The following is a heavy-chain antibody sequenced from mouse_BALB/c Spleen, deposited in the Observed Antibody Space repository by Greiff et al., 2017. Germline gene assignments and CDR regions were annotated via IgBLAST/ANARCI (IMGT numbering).Heavy chain of an antibody. CDR2: ISSGSSTI. Sequence: DVMLVESGGGLVQPGGSRKLSCAASGFTFSSFGMHWVRQAPEKGLEWVAYISSGSSTIYYADTVKGRFTISRDNPKNTLFLQMTSLRSEDTAMYYCAREAYGYLDYWGQGTTLTVSS. CDR1: GFTFSSFG. V-gene: IGHV5-17*02. D-gene: IGHD1-1*01. J-gene: IGHJ2*01. CDR3: AREAYGYLDY.